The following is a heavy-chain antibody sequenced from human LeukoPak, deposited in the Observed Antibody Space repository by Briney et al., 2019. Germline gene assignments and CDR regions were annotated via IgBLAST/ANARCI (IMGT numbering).Heavy chain of an antibody. CDR1: GFTFSSYA. CDR2: ISGSGGST. V-gene: IGHV3-23*01. CDR3: AKELRGDWLLGLDY. J-gene: IGHJ4*02. Sequence: GGSLRLSCAASGFTFSSYAMHWVRQAPGKGLEWVSAISGSGGSTYYADSVKGRFTISRDNSKNTLYLQMNSLRAEDTAVYYCAKELRGDWLLGLDYWGQGTLVTVSS. D-gene: IGHD3/OR15-3a*01.